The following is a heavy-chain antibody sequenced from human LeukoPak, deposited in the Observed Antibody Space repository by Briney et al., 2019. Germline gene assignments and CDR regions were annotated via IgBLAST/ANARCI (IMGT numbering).Heavy chain of an antibody. CDR2: INPNSGGT. J-gene: IGHJ4*02. V-gene: IGHV1-2*02. D-gene: IGHD4-17*01. CDR3: ARFYNFYGDYYFDY. CDR1: GYTFTGYY. Sequence: ASVKVSCKASGYTFTGYYMHWVRQAPGQGLEWMGWINPNSGGTSYAQKFQGRVAMTRDTSIRTAYMELSRLRSDDTAVYYCARFYNFYGDYYFDYWGQGTLVTVSS.